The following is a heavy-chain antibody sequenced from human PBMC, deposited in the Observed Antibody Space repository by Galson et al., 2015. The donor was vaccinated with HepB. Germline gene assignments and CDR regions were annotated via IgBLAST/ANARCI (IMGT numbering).Heavy chain of an antibody. CDR2: IRGFGGST. D-gene: IGHD2-21*02. CDR1: GFTFSTSA. J-gene: IGHJ4*02. V-gene: IGHV3-23*01. CDR3: AKGGHDSFNDY. Sequence: SLRLSCAASGFTFSTSAMTWVRQAPGKGLEWVSTIRGFGGSTVYADSVKGRFTLSRDNLKNTLFLQMSRLRADDTAVYYCAKGGHDSFNDYWGQGTLVTVSS.